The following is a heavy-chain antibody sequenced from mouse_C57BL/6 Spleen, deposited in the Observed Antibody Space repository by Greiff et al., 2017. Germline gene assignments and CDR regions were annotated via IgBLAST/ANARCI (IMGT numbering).Heavy chain of an antibody. CDR1: GFNIKDDY. J-gene: IGHJ4*01. V-gene: IGHV14-2*01. CDR2: IDPEDGET. Sequence: EVQLQQSGAELVKPGASVKLSCTASGFNIKDDYMHWVKQRTEQGLEWIGRIDPEDGETKYAPNFQGKATITADTSSNSAYLQLSILTSEDTADYYCASSLYDPYYYSMDDWGQGTSVTVSS. CDR3: ASSLYDPYYYSMDD. D-gene: IGHD2-3*01.